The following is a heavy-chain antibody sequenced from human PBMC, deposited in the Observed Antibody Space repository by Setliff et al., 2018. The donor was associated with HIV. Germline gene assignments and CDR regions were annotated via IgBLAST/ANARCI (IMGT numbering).Heavy chain of an antibody. D-gene: IGHD3-10*01. J-gene: IGHJ4*02. CDR3: ARVKSGSLGGYVDY. CDR2: IYYSGSI. Sequence: NPSETLSLTCTVSGGSISSSSYYWGWIRQPPGKGLEWIGSIYYSGSIYYNPSLKSRVTISVDTSKNQFSLKLSSVTAADTAVYYCARVKSGSLGGYVDYWGQGTLVTVSS. CDR1: GGSISSSSYY. V-gene: IGHV4-39*07.